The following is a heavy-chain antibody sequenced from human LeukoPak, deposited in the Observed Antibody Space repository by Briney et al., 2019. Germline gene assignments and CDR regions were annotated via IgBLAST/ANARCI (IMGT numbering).Heavy chain of an antibody. J-gene: IGHJ6*03. CDR3: ARHSAPSKVRGVNYYYYYMDV. D-gene: IGHD3-10*01. CDR1: VGSISSAY. Sequence: ASETLSLTCTVNVGSISSAYWSWIRQPPGKGLEWIGYIYYSGSTNYNPSLKSRVTISVDTSKNQFSLKLSSVTAADTAGYYCARHSAPSKVRGVNYYYYYMDVWGKGTTVTVSS. CDR2: IYYSGST. V-gene: IGHV4-59*08.